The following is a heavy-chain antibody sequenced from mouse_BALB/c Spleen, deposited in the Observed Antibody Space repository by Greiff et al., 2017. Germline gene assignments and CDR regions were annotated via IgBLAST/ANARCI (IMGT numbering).Heavy chain of an antibody. D-gene: IGHD2-1*01. CDR1: GYTFTSYW. CDR2: IYPGSGST. J-gene: IGHJ2*01. V-gene: IGHV1S22*01. Sequence: LQQPGSELVRPGASVKLSCKASGYTFTSYWMHWVKQRPGQGLEWIGNIYPGSGSTNYDEKFKSKATLTVDTSSSTAYMQLSSLTSEDSAVYYCTRDYGNKGGYWGQGTTLTVSS. CDR3: TRDYGNKGGY.